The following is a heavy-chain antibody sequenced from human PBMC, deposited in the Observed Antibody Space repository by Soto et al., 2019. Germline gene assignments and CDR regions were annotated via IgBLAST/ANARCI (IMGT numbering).Heavy chain of an antibody. Sequence: PSETLSLTCTVSGGSISSGGYYWSWIRQHPGKGLEWIGYIYYSGSTYYNPSLKSRVTISVDTSKNQFSPKLSSVTAADTAVYYCARATTVTTFYYYYGMDVWGQGTTVTVSS. V-gene: IGHV4-31*03. J-gene: IGHJ6*02. CDR3: ARATTVTTFYYYYGMDV. CDR1: GGSISSGGYY. CDR2: IYYSGST. D-gene: IGHD4-17*01.